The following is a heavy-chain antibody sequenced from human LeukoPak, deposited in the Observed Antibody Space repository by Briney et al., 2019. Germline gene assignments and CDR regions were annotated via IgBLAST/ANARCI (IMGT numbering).Heavy chain of an antibody. D-gene: IGHD3-3*02. CDR1: GFIVSSHY. Sequence: PGGSLRLSCAASGFIVSSHYMTWVRQAPGKGLEWVSVIHNDGSTYYADSVKGRFTTSRDNSKNTLYLQMNSLRVEDTAVYYCAALARDYWGQGILVTVSS. V-gene: IGHV3-53*01. CDR2: IHNDGST. J-gene: IGHJ4*02. CDR3: AALARDY.